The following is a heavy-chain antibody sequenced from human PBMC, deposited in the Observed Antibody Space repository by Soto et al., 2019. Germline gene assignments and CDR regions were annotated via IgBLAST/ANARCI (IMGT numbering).Heavy chain of an antibody. J-gene: IGHJ4*02. Sequence: SQTLSLPCAISGDSVSSNSAAWNWIRQSPSRGLEWLGRTYYRSKWYNDYAVSVKSRITINPDTSKNQFSLQLNSVTPEDTAVYYCARADRSYYDIFYFDYWGQGTLVTVSS. V-gene: IGHV6-1*01. CDR1: GDSVSSNSAA. CDR2: TYYRSKWYN. CDR3: ARADRSYYDIFYFDY. D-gene: IGHD3-9*01.